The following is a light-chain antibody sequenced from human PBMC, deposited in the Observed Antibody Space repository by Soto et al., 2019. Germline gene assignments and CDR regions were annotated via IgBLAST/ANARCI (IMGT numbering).Light chain of an antibody. CDR3: KQFRDPPLT. V-gene: IGKV1-33*01. Sequence: DIQMTQSPSSLSASVGDTVTITCQASADISNFLNWYQQKPGKAPKLLVFDASTLETGVPSRFSGGGSGTLYTFTITTLQPEDLANYFCKQFRDPPLTFGGGTKVEI. J-gene: IGKJ4*01. CDR2: DAS. CDR1: ADISNF.